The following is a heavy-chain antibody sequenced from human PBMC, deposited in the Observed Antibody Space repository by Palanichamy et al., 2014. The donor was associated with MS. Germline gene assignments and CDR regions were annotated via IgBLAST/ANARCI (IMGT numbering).Heavy chain of an antibody. CDR2: ISGSGDST. V-gene: IGHV3-23*01. Sequence: EVQLLESGGGLVQPGGSLRLSCVASGFTFSSYAMNWVRQAPRKGLEWVSAISGSGDSTYYADSVKGRFTISRDNSKNTLYLQMNSLRAEDTAVYYCAKDSGAPYFWNDLDYWGQGTLVTVSS. CDR3: AKDSGAPYFWNDLDY. J-gene: IGHJ4*02. D-gene: IGHD1-1*01. CDR1: GFTFSSYA.